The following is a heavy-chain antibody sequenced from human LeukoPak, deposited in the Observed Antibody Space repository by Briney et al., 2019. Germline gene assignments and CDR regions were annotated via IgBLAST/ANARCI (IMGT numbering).Heavy chain of an antibody. CDR3: ARDARVGTTYYDILTGWGYYYYMDV. CDR1: GYTFISYD. CDR2: MNPNSGNT. V-gene: IGHV1-8*01. J-gene: IGHJ6*03. Sequence: ASVKVSCKASGYTFISYDINWVRQATGQGLEWMGWMNPNSGNTGYAQKFQGRVAMTRNTSISTAYMELRSLRSDDTAVYYCARDARVGTTYYDILTGWGYYYYMDVWGKGTTVTISS. D-gene: IGHD3-9*01.